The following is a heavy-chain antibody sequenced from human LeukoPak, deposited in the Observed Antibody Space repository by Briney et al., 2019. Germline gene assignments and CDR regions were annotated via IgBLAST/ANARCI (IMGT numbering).Heavy chain of an antibody. CDR2: IRYDGSNT. Sequence: GGSLRLSCAASGFIFSSYGMHWVRQAPGKGLEWVAFIRYDGSNTYYAGSVKGRFTISRDNSKNTLYLQMNSLRAEDTAVYYCAKARSSSSWYGYFDYWGQGTLVTVSS. J-gene: IGHJ4*02. D-gene: IGHD6-13*01. CDR3: AKARSSSSWYGYFDY. CDR1: GFIFSSYG. V-gene: IGHV3-30*02.